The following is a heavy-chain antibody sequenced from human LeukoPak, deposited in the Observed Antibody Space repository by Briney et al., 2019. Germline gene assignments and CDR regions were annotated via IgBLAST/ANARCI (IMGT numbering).Heavy chain of an antibody. CDR1: GGSVSNYY. Sequence: SETLSLTCAVSGGSVSNYYWTWIRQSPGKGLEWIGEINDSGNTNYNPSLKSRVTISVDTSKNQFSLKLSSVTAADAAVYYCATRTFGIGGHFGYWGQGTLVTVSS. CDR3: ATRTFGIGGHFGY. V-gene: IGHV4-34*01. J-gene: IGHJ4*02. D-gene: IGHD3-10*01. CDR2: INDSGNT.